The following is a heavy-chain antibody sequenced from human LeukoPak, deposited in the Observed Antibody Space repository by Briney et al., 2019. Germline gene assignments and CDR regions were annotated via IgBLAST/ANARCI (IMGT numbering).Heavy chain of an antibody. V-gene: IGHV4-30-4*08. CDR1: GGSISSGDYY. J-gene: IGHJ6*03. CDR2: IYYSGST. CDR3: ARTEDYYYYMDV. Sequence: TAQTLSLTCTVSGGSISSGDYYWSWIRQPPGKGLEWIGYIYYSGSTYYNPSLKSRVTISVDTSKNQFSLKLSSVTAADTAVYYCARTEDYYYYMDVWGKGTTVTVSS.